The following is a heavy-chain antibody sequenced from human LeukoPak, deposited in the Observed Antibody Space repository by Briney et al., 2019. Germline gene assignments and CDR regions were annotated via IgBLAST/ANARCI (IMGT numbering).Heavy chain of an antibody. CDR2: INHSGST. J-gene: IGHJ4*02. CDR3: ARAGRTTVTLPFDY. V-gene: IGHV4-34*01. Sequence: SETLSLTCAVYGGSFSGYYWSWIRQPPGKGLEWIGEINHSGSTNYNPSLKSRVTIPVDTSKNQFSLKLSSVTAADTAVYYCARAGRTTVTLPFDYWGRGTLVTVSS. CDR1: GGSFSGYY. D-gene: IGHD4-17*01.